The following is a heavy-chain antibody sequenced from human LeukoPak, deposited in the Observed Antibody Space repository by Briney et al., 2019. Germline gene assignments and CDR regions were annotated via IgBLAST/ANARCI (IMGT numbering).Heavy chain of an antibody. J-gene: IGHJ4*02. D-gene: IGHD3-9*01. V-gene: IGHV4-39*07. CDR2: IYYSGST. CDR3: ARDVLRYFDWLSPLFDY. CDR1: GGSISTSSYY. Sequence: SETLSLTCTVSGGSISTSSYYWGWIRQPPGKGLEWIGSIYYSGSTYYNPSLKSRVTISVDTSKNQFSLKLSSVTAADTAVYYCARDVLRYFDWLSPLFDYWGQGTLVTVSS.